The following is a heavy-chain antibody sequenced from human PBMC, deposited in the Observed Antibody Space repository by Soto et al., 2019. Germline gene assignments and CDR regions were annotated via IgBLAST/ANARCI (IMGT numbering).Heavy chain of an antibody. J-gene: IGHJ4*02. CDR2: IYSGHTT. CDR1: GFIVSSNQ. D-gene: IGHD3-3*01. CDR3: VRGPSVHKFRLVEWPYGDY. Sequence: PGGSLRLSCVASGFIVSSNQMSWVRQAPGKGLEWVSVIYSGHTTYYADSVEGRFTISRDDSKNTLYLQMNSLRVEDTAVYYCVRGPSVHKFRLVEWPYGDYWGQGALVTVSS. V-gene: IGHV3-53*01.